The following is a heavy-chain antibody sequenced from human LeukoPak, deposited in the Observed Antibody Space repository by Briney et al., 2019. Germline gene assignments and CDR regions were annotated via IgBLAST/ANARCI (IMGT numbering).Heavy chain of an antibody. V-gene: IGHV3-30*02. CDR3: AKSGYDFGGWFDP. D-gene: IGHD5-12*01. Sequence: GGSLRLSCAASGFTFSSYGMHWVRQAPGKGLEWVTFIRYDGSNKYYADSVKGRFTISRDNSKNTLYLQMNSLRAEDTAVYYCAKSGYDFGGWFDPWGQGTLVTVSS. CDR2: IRYDGSNK. J-gene: IGHJ5*02. CDR1: GFTFSSYG.